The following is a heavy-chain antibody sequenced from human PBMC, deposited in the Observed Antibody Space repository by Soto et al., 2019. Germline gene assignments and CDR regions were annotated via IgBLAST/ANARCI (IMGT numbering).Heavy chain of an antibody. CDR1: GSSMRSYY. J-gene: IGHJ6*02. Sequence: SETLSLTCTASGSSMRSYYWIWIRQPAGKGLEWIGRIHSSGSTNYNPSLKSRVTMSVGTSNDQFPLKLTSVTAADSAVYFCARVNTVYYYGMGVWGQGNTVNVSS. CDR2: IHSSGST. V-gene: IGHV4-4*07. CDR3: ARVNTVYYYGMGV.